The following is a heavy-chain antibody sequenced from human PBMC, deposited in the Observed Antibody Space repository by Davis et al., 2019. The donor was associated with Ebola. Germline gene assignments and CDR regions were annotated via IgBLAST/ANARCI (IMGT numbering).Heavy chain of an antibody. D-gene: IGHD6-13*01. V-gene: IGHV5-10-1*01. Sequence: GESLKISCKGSGSSFTSYWTSWVRQMPGKGLEWMGRIDPSDSYTNYSPSFQGHVTISADKSISTAYLQWSSLKASDTAMYYCARLGIAAAGYYYYYYGMDVWGQGTTVTVSS. CDR1: GSSFTSYW. CDR2: IDPSDSYT. J-gene: IGHJ6*02. CDR3: ARLGIAAAGYYYYYYGMDV.